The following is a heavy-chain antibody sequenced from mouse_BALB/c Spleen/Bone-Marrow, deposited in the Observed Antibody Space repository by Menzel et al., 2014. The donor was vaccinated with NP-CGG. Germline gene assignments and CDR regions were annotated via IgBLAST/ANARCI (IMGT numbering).Heavy chain of an antibody. J-gene: IGHJ3*01. V-gene: IGHV5-4*02. CDR1: GFTFXDYY. CDR2: ISDGGSYT. Sequence: EVHLVESGGGLVKPGGSLKLSCAASGFTFXDYYMYWVRQTPEKRLEWVATISDGGSYTYYPDSVKGRFTISRDNAKNNLYLQMSSLESEDTAMYYCANWAYWGQGTLVTVSA. D-gene: IGHD4-1*01. CDR3: ANWAY.